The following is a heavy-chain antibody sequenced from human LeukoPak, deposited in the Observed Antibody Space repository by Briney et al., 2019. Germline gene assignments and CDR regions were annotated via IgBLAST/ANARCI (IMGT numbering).Heavy chain of an antibody. Sequence: SGTLSLTCTVSGGSISSGGYYWSWIRQHPGKGLEWIGYIYYSGSTYYNPSLNSRVTIAVDTSKNQFSLKLSSVTAADTAVYYCASDSRNGDYPRDYWGQGTLVTVSS. D-gene: IGHD4-17*01. CDR3: ASDSRNGDYPRDY. J-gene: IGHJ4*02. V-gene: IGHV4-31*03. CDR2: IYYSGST. CDR1: GGSISSGGYY.